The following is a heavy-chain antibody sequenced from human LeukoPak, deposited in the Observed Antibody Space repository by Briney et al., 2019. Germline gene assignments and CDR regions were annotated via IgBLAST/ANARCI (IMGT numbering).Heavy chain of an antibody. Sequence: GESLKISCKGSGYSFTSYWIGWVRQMPGKGLEWMGIIYPGDSDTRYSPSFQGQVTISADKSISTAYLQWSSLKASDTAMYYCARLGDYDFWSDYLSRSFDYWGQGTLVTVSS. CDR3: ARLGDYDFWSDYLSRSFDY. J-gene: IGHJ4*02. V-gene: IGHV5-51*01. D-gene: IGHD3-3*01. CDR2: IYPGDSDT. CDR1: GYSFTSYW.